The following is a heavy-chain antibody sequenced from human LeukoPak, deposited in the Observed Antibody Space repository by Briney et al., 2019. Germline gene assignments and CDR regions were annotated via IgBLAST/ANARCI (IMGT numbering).Heavy chain of an antibody. CDR3: ARRRSYYYGSGSYSPIGY. CDR1: GGSFSGYY. J-gene: IGHJ4*02. V-gene: IGHV4-34*01. D-gene: IGHD3-10*01. CDR2: INHSGST. Sequence: KPSETLSLTCAVYGGSFSGYYWSWIRQPPGKGLEWIGEINHSGSTNYNPSLKSRVTISVDTSKNQFSLKLSSVTAADTAVYYCARRRSYYYGSGSYSPIGYWGQGTLVTASS.